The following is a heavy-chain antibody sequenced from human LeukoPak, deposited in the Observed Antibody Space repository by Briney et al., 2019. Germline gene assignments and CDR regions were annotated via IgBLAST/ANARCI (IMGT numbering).Heavy chain of an antibody. CDR3: ASLDYFDSSDYGDY. Sequence: GRSLRLSCAASGFTFNNYAMSWVRQAPGKGLEWVSAISGSGGATYYADSVKGRFTISRDNSKSTLYLQMNSLRAEDTALYYCASLDYFDSSDYGDYWGQGTLVTVSS. V-gene: IGHV3-23*01. D-gene: IGHD3-22*01. CDR1: GFTFNNYA. J-gene: IGHJ4*02. CDR2: ISGSGGAT.